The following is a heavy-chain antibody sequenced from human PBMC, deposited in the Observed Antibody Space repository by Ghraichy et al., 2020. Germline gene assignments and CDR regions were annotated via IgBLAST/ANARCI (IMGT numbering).Heavy chain of an antibody. J-gene: IGHJ4*02. CDR1: GFTFSSYA. V-gene: IGHV3-64D*06. CDR3: VKEGVTSGLSVGLFDY. CDR2: ISSNGGSK. Sequence: GGSLRLSCSASGFTFSSYAMHWVRQAPGKGLEYVSAISSNGGSKYYADSVKGRFTIFRDNSKNTLYLQMSSLRAEDTAVYYCVKEGVTSGLSVGLFDYWGQGTLVTVSS. D-gene: IGHD4-17*01.